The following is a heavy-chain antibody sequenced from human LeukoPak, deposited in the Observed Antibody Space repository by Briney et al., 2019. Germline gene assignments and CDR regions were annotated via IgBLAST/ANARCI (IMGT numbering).Heavy chain of an antibody. D-gene: IGHD6-6*01. J-gene: IGHJ4*02. CDR3: ASGDYSGSPREDY. CDR2: IIPIFGTA. CDR1: GGTFSGHA. V-gene: IGHV1-69*13. Sequence: ASVKVSCKASGGTFSGHAISWVRQAPGQGLEWMGGIIPIFGTANYAQKFQGRVTITADESTSTAYMELSSLRSEDTAVYYCASGDYSGSPREDYWGQGTLVTVSS.